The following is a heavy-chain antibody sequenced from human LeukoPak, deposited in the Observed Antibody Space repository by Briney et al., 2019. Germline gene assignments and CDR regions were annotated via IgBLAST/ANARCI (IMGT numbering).Heavy chain of an antibody. D-gene: IGHD3-3*01. CDR2: ISYDGNNK. CDR3: APRNFGVVISPAYSYYGMDV. CDR1: GFTFSTYG. Sequence: GGSLRLSCAASGFTFSTYGMHWVRQAPGKGLEWVAVISYDGNNKYYADSVKGRFTISRDNSKNTLFLQMNSLRAEDTAVYYCAPRNFGVVISPAYSYYGMDVWGQGTTVTVSS. J-gene: IGHJ6*02. V-gene: IGHV3-30*03.